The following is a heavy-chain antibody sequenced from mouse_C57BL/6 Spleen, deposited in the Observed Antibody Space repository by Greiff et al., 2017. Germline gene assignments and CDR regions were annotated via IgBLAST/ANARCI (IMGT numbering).Heavy chain of an antibody. CDR1: GFTFSSYG. J-gene: IGHJ2*01. CDR2: ISSGGSYT. Sequence: EVKLVESGGDLVKPGGSLKLSCAASGFTFSSYGMSWVRQTPDKRLEWVATISSGGSYTYYPDSVKGRFTISRDNAKNTLYLQMSSLKSEDTAMYYCARLGDYYGSSSYFDYWGQGTTLTVSS. D-gene: IGHD1-1*01. CDR3: ARLGDYYGSSSYFDY. V-gene: IGHV5-6*01.